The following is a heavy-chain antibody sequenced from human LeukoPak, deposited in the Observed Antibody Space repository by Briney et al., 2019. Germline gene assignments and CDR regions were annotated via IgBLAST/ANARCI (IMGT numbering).Heavy chain of an antibody. CDR1: GFTFSSYA. D-gene: IGHD3/OR15-3a*01. CDR3: AKWTSDAFDI. V-gene: IGHV3-23*01. Sequence: GGSLRLSCAASGFTFSSYAMSWVRQAPGKGLEWVSAISGSGGSTYYADSVKGRFTISRDNSKNSLYLQMNSLRTEDTALYYCAKWTSDAFDIWGQGTMVTVSS. CDR2: ISGSGGST. J-gene: IGHJ3*02.